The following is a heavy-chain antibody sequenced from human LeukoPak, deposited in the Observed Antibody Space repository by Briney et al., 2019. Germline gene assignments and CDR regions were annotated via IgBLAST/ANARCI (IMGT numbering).Heavy chain of an antibody. Sequence: SETLSLTCTVSGGSISSYYRSWIRQPAGKGLEWIGRIYTSGSTNYNPSLKSRVTISVDTSKNQFSLKLSSVTAADTAVYYCAASPYYGSGSYYEAPFDYWGQGTLVTVSS. V-gene: IGHV4-4*07. D-gene: IGHD3-10*01. CDR1: GGSISSYY. CDR2: IYTSGST. CDR3: AASPYYGSGSYYEAPFDY. J-gene: IGHJ4*02.